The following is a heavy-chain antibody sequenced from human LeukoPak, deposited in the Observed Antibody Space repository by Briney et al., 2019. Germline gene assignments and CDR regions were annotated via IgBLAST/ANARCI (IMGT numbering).Heavy chain of an antibody. Sequence: ASVKVSCKASGYTFTGYYMHWVRQAPGQGLEWMGWINPNSGGTNYAQKFQGRVTMTRDTSISTAYMELSRLGSDDTAVYYCARGIAVAGKAWYFDLWGRGTLVTVSS. CDR3: ARGIAVAGKAWYFDL. J-gene: IGHJ2*01. D-gene: IGHD6-19*01. CDR1: GYTFTGYY. CDR2: INPNSGGT. V-gene: IGHV1-2*02.